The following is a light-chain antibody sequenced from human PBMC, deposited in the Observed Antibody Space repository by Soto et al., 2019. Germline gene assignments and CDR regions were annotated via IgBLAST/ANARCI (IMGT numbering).Light chain of an antibody. J-gene: IGKJ1*01. CDR1: QSIISY. CDR3: KQSYSTPWT. V-gene: IGKV1-39*01. CDR2: AAS. Sequence: DIQMTQSPSSLSASVGDRVTITCRASQSIISYLNWYQQKPGKAPKLLIYAASSLQSGVPSRFSGSGSGTDFTLTISSLQPEDFATYYCKQSYSTPWTFGQGTKVEIK.